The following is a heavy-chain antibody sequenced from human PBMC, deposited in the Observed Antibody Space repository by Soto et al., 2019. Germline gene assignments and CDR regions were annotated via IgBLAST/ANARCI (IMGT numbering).Heavy chain of an antibody. J-gene: IGHJ4*02. V-gene: IGHV1-18*01. D-gene: IGHD1-1*01. CDR1: GYGFTTYG. CDR2: ISAHNGNT. Sequence: QVHLVQSGAEVKKPGASVKVSCKGSGYGFTTYGITWVRQAPGQGLEWMAWISAHNGNTNYAQKLQGRVTVTRDTSTSTAYMGLRSLRSDDTAVYYCARGRYGDYGGQGALVTVSS. CDR3: ARGRYGDY.